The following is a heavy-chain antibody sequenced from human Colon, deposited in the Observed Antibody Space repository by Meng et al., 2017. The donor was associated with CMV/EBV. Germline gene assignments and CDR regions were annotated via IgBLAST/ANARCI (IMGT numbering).Heavy chain of an antibody. D-gene: IGHD3-10*01. Sequence: GESLKISCAASGFSFRTYEIHWVRQAPGEGLEWISYIGIGDTVTSYADSVKGRFTISRDNAKNSLYLHMNSLRAEDTAVYYCARDQPGIIDFDYWGQGALVTVSS. CDR1: GFSFRTYE. J-gene: IGHJ4*02. V-gene: IGHV3-48*03. CDR2: IGIGDTVT. CDR3: ARDQPGIIDFDY.